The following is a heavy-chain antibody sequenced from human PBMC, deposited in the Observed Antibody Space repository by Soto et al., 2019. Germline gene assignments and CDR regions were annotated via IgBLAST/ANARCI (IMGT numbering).Heavy chain of an antibody. CDR2: IYYSGST. CDR3: ARERVCSGGSCYFDY. Sequence: SETLSLTCTVSGGSVSSGSYYWSCIRQPPGKGLEWIGYIYYSGSTNYNPSLKSRVTISVDTSKNQFSLKLSSVTAADTAVYYCARERVCSGGSCYFDYWGQGTLVTVSS. V-gene: IGHV4-61*01. D-gene: IGHD2-15*01. J-gene: IGHJ4*02. CDR1: GGSVSSGSYY.